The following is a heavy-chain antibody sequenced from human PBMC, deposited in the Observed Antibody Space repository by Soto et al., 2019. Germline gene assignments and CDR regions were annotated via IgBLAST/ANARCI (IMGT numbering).Heavy chain of an antibody. Sequence: GGSLRLSCAASGFTFSSYAMNWVRQAPGKGLEWVSAISGSGGSTYYADSVKGRFTISRDNSKNTLYLQMNSLRAEDTAVYYCAKGYYYDSSGYCPFDYWGQGTLVTVSS. CDR2: ISGSGGST. V-gene: IGHV3-23*01. CDR1: GFTFSSYA. CDR3: AKGYYYDSSGYCPFDY. J-gene: IGHJ4*02. D-gene: IGHD3-22*01.